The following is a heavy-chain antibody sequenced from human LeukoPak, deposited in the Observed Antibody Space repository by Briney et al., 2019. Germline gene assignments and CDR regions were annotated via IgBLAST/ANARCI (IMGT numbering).Heavy chain of an antibody. D-gene: IGHD1-26*01. CDR3: ATLADFEVGATNYFDY. CDR2: IYYSGST. V-gene: IGHV4-39*01. CDR1: GASINSGDYY. Sequence: SETLSLTCTVSGASINSGDYYWSWFRQHPGKGLEWIGSIYYSGSTYYNPSLKSRVTISVDTSKNQFSLKLSSVTAADTAVYYCATLADFEVGATNYFDYWGQGTLVTVSS. J-gene: IGHJ4*02.